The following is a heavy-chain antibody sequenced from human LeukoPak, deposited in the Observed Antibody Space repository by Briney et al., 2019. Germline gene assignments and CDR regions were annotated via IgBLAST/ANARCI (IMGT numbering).Heavy chain of an antibody. D-gene: IGHD3-10*01. J-gene: IGHJ4*02. CDR2: ISSSSSYI. Sequence: GGSLRLSCAASGFTFSSYSMNWVRQAPGKGLEWVSSISSSSSYIYYADSVKGRFTIFRDNAKNSLYLQMNSLRAEDTAVYYCAFQSNVGLIDYRGQGTLVTVSS. CDR3: AFQSNVGLIDY. CDR1: GFTFSSYS. V-gene: IGHV3-21*01.